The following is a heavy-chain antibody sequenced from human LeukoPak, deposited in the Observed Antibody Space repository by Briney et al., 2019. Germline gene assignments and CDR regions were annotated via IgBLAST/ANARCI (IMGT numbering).Heavy chain of an antibody. Sequence: GGSLRLSCAASGFTFSSCRMHWVRQAPGKGLEWVAVISYDGSDKNYADSVKGRFTISRDNSKNTLYLQMNSLRAEDTAVYYCAKGQLSADAFDIWGQGTMVTVSS. CDR3: AKGQLSADAFDI. J-gene: IGHJ3*02. V-gene: IGHV3-30*18. D-gene: IGHD6-6*01. CDR1: GFTFSSCR. CDR2: ISYDGSDK.